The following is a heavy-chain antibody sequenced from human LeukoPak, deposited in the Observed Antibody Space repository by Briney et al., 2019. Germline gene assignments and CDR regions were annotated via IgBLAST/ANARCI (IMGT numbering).Heavy chain of an antibody. D-gene: IGHD6-19*01. J-gene: IGHJ6*02. Sequence: GASLRRSCAASGFTFSSYAMSWVRQAPGKGLEWVSAISGSGGSTYYADSVKGRFTISRDNSKNTLYLQMNSLRAEDTAVYYCAKERVAGTCYYYYGMDVWGQGTTVTVSS. CDR1: GFTFSSYA. V-gene: IGHV3-23*01. CDR2: ISGSGGST. CDR3: AKERVAGTCYYYYGMDV.